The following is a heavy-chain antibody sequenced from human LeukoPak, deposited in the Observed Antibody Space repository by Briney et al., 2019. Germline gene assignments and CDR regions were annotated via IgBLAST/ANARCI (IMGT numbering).Heavy chain of an antibody. CDR1: GGSISSYY. CDR3: AGRSGYYTPTYFDN. CDR2: IYYSGST. V-gene: IGHV4-59*01. Sequence: PSETLSLTCTVSGGSISSYYWSWIRQPPGKGLEWIGYIYYSGSTNYNPSLKSRVTISVDTSKNQFSLKLSSVTAADTAVYYCAGRSGYYTPTYFDNWGQGTLVTVSS. J-gene: IGHJ4*02. D-gene: IGHD3-3*01.